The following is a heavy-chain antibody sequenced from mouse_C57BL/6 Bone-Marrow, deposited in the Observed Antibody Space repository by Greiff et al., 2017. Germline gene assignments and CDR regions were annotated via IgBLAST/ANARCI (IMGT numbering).Heavy chain of an antibody. V-gene: IGHV1-69*01. D-gene: IGHD2-3*01. CDR2: IDPSDSYT. J-gene: IGHJ2*01. Sequence: GGELVMPGASVKLFCKASGYTFTSYWMHRVKQRPGQGLEWIGEIDPSDSYTNYNQKFKGKSTLTVDKSSSTDYMQLNSLTSEDSAVDYCARDSGYYYYLDYWGQGTTLTVSS. CDR3: ARDSGYYYYLDY. CDR1: GYTFTSYW.